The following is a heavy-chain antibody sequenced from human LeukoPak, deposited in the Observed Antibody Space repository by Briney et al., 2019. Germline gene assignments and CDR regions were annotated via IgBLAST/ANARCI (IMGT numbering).Heavy chain of an antibody. D-gene: IGHD3-9*01. Sequence: GGSLRLSCVGSGFSLEDYAMHWVRQVPGKGLEWVSSISWDSGSQAYTDSVKGRFTISRDNDKNSLYLQMNSLRREDTAFYYCIKDMGFDLLKDAFHVWGQGTLVTVSS. V-gene: IGHV3-9*01. CDR1: GFSLEDYA. J-gene: IGHJ3*01. CDR2: ISWDSGSQ. CDR3: IKDMGFDLLKDAFHV.